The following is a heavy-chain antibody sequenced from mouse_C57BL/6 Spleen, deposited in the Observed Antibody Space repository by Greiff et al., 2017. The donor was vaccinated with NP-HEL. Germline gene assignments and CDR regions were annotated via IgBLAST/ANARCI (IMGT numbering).Heavy chain of an antibody. V-gene: IGHV1-82*01. Sequence: VQLQQSGPELVKPGASVKISCKASGYAFSSSWMNWVKQRPGKGLEWIGRIYPGDGDTNYNGKFKGKATLTADKSSSTAYMQLSSLTSEDSAVYCCARDGYDGVAFAYLGQGTLVTVAA. CDR2: IYPGDGDT. J-gene: IGHJ3*01. CDR3: ARDGYDGVAFAY. CDR1: GYAFSSSW. D-gene: IGHD2-2*01.